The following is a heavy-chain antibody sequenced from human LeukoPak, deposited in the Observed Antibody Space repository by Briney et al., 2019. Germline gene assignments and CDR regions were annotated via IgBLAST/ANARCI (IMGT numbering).Heavy chain of an antibody. CDR2: IKQDGSEK. D-gene: IGHD1-14*01. CDR3: ARAPQSPSIRRAFDI. Sequence: GGSLRLSCAASGFTFSAYWMSWVRQAPGKGLEWVANIKQDGSEKYYVDSVKGRFTISRDNAKNSLYLQMNSLRAEDTAVYYCARAPQSPSIRRAFDIWGQGTMVTVSS. V-gene: IGHV3-7*01. CDR1: GFTFSAYW. J-gene: IGHJ3*02.